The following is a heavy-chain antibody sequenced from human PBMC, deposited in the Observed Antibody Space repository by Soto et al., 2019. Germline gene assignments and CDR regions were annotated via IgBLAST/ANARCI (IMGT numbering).Heavy chain of an antibody. Sequence: GESLKISCKGSGYSFTTYWINWVRQMPGRGLEWMGRIDPSDSYTNYSPSFQGHVSISADKSTSTAYLQWSSLQASDTARSYCARLGWGIAAGGPNYFYYYGMDVWGQGTTVTVSS. J-gene: IGHJ6*02. CDR2: IDPSDSYT. V-gene: IGHV5-10-1*01. CDR1: GYSFTTYW. CDR3: ARLGWGIAAGGPNYFYYYGMDV. D-gene: IGHD6-13*01.